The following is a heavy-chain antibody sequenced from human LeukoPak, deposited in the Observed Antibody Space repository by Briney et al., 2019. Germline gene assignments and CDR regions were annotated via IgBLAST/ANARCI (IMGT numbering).Heavy chain of an antibody. CDR2: IYYSGST. Sequence: SETLSLTCTVSGGSISSGGYYWSWIRQHPGKGLKWIGYIYYSGSTYYNPSLKSRVTISVDTSKNQFSLKLSSVTAADTAVYYCASTGIAAAASSYWGQGTLVTVSS. J-gene: IGHJ4*02. CDR3: ASTGIAAAASSY. CDR1: GGSISSGGYY. V-gene: IGHV4-31*03. D-gene: IGHD6-13*01.